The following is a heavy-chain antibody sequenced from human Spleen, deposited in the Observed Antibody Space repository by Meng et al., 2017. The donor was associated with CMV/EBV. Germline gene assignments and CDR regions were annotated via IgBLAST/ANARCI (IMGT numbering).Heavy chain of an antibody. V-gene: IGHV4-31*02. CDR3: ARAGKNKLISRWFDP. CDR1: GGSMDSGGYY. CDR2: FYYSGST. Sequence: SGGSMDSGGYYWSWIRHHPGKGLEWIASFYYSGSTYYNPSLKSRVTILSDMSKNQFSLKLTSVTAADTAVYYCARAGKNKLISRWFDPWGQGTLVTVSS. J-gene: IGHJ5*02. D-gene: IGHD1/OR15-1a*01.